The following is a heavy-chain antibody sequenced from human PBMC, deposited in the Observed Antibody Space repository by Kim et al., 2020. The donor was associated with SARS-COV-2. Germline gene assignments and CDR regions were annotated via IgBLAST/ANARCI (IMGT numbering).Heavy chain of an antibody. CDR1: GGSISSSSYY. V-gene: IGHV4-39*01. Sequence: SETLSLTCTVSGGSISSSSYYWGWIRQPPGKGLEWIGSIYYSGSTYYNPSLKSRVTLSVDTSKNQFSLKLSSVTAADTAVYYCARHLPGIAVAALHPNGFDPWGQGTLVTVSS. CDR3: ARHLPGIAVAALHPNGFDP. CDR2: IYYSGST. D-gene: IGHD6-19*01. J-gene: IGHJ5*02.